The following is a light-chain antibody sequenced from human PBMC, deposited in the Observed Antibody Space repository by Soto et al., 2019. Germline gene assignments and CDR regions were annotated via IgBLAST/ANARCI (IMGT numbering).Light chain of an antibody. CDR2: EVR. CDR3: SSYTTSTTQV. CDR1: SSDVGSYNY. V-gene: IGLV2-14*01. J-gene: IGLJ2*01. Sequence: QSALTQPASVSGSPGQSITISCTGTSSDVGSYNYVSWYQQHPGKAPKLMIYEVRNRPSGVSDCFSGSKSGKTASLTIFGLQAEDEADYYCSSYTTSTTQVFGGGTQLTVL.